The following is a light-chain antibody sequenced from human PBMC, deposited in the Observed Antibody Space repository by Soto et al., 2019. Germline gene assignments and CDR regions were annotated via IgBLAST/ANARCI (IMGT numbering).Light chain of an antibody. V-gene: IGKV3-11*01. CDR3: QQHNSFPRS. J-gene: IGKJ2*01. Sequence: EIVLTQSPTTLSLSPGERATLSCRASQSVRSYLAWYQQKPGQAPRLLIYDASNRATGIPARFSGSGSGTDFTLTISSLEPEDFATYYCQQHNSFPRSFGQGTKLEIK. CDR1: QSVRSY. CDR2: DAS.